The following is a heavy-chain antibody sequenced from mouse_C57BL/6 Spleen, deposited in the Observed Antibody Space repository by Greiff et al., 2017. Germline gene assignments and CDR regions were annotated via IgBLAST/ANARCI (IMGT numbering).Heavy chain of an antibody. D-gene: IGHD1-1*01. V-gene: IGHV1-39*01. CDR3: ARSAYYGGYWYFDV. CDR2: INPNYGTT. Sequence: EVQLVESGPELVKPGASVKISCKASGYSFTDYNMNWVKQSNGKSLEWIGVINPNYGTTSYNQKFKGKATLTVDQSSSTAYMQLNSLTSEDSAVYYCARSAYYGGYWYFDVWGTGTTVTVSS. CDR1: GYSFTDYN. J-gene: IGHJ1*03.